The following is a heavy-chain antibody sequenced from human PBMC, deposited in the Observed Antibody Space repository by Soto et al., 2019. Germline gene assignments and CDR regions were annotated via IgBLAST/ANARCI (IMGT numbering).Heavy chain of an antibody. V-gene: IGHV1-18*01. D-gene: IGHD1-26*01. J-gene: IGHJ3*02. CDR2: ISAYNGNT. CDR3: ARDQKKWEPKVMYAFDI. CDR1: GYTFTSYG. Sequence: ASVKVSCKASGYTFTSYGISWVRQAPGQGLEWMGWISAYNGNTNYAQKLQGRVTMTTNTSTSTAYMELRSLRSDDTAVYYCARDQKKWEPKVMYAFDIWGQGTMVTVSS.